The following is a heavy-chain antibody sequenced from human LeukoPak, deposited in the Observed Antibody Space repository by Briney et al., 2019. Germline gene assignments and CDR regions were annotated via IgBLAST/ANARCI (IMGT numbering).Heavy chain of an antibody. J-gene: IGHJ5*02. Sequence: ASVTVSFKATGYTFTSNSINWVRPAPGQGLEWMGWISAYNGNTNYAQKLQGRVTMTTDTSTSTAYMELRSLRSDDTAVYYCAREACRGGSCDSKGVYLGFEPCGGDTVVRVSS. CDR2: ISAYNGNT. V-gene: IGHV1-18*01. D-gene: IGHD2-15*01. CDR3: AREACRGGSCDSKGVYLGFEP. CDR1: GYTFTSNS.